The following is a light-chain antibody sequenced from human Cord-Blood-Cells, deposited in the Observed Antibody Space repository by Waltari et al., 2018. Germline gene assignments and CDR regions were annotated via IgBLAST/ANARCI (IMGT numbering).Light chain of an antibody. J-gene: IGLJ2*01. CDR1: SSDVGSYNL. CDR2: EVR. CDR3: CSYAGSSTFDVV. Sequence: QSALTQPASVSGSPGPSITISCTGTSSDVGSYNLVSWYQQAPGKAPKLMIYEVRQRPSGVSNRFSGSKSGNTASLTISGLQAEDDADYYCCSYAGSSTFDVVFGGGTKLTVL. V-gene: IGLV2-23*02.